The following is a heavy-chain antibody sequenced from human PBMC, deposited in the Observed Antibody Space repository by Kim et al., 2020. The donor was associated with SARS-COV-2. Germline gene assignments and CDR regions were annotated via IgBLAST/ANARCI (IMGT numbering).Heavy chain of an antibody. V-gene: IGHV4-34*01. D-gene: IGHD4-17*01. J-gene: IGHJ3*02. CDR3: AREGGYGDYVDLIRIDAFDI. CDR2: INHSGST. CDR1: GGSFSGYY. Sequence: SETLSLTCAVYGGSFSGYYWSWIRQPPGKGLEWIGEINHSGSTNYNPSLKSRVTISVDTSKNQFSLKLSSVTAADTAVYYCAREGGYGDYVDLIRIDAFDIWGPGTMVTVSS.